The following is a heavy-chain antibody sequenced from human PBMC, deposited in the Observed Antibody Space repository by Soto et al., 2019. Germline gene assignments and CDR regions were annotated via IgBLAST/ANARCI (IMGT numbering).Heavy chain of an antibody. V-gene: IGHV3-23*01. J-gene: IGHJ6*02. D-gene: IGHD6-13*01. Sequence: EVQLLESGGGLVQPGGSLRLSCAASGFTFSMYAMNWVRQAPGKGLEWVSVISGSGGRTYYADSVKGRFTMSRDNSKNTLYLQMDSLRAEDTAVYYCAKEVVLASAGRSHYYYYGLDVWGQGTTVTVSS. CDR3: AKEVVLASAGRSHYYYYGLDV. CDR2: ISGSGGRT. CDR1: GFTFSMYA.